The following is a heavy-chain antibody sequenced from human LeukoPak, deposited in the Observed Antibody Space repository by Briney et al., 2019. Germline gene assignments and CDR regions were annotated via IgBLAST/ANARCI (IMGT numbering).Heavy chain of an antibody. CDR1: GFTFSSYA. J-gene: IGHJ4*02. CDR2: ISGSGGST. V-gene: IGHV3-23*01. CDR3: AGQNYDFWSGYYYTHYYFDY. Sequence: GGSLRLSCAASGFTFSSYAMSWVRQAPGKGLEWVSAISGSGGSTYYADSVKGRFTISGDNSKNTLYLQMNSLRAEDTAVYYCAGQNYDFWSGYYYTHYYFDYWGQGTLVTVSS. D-gene: IGHD3-3*01.